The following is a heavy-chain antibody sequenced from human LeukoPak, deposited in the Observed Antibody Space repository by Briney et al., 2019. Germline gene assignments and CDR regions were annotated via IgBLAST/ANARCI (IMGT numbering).Heavy chain of an antibody. CDR1: GFTFSSYS. J-gene: IGHJ4*02. CDR3: ARVGGYSYGYDY. CDR2: ISSSSSTM. V-gene: IGHV3-48*01. Sequence: GGSLRLSCAASGFTFSSYSMNWVRQAPGKGLEWVSYISSSSSTMYYADSVKGRFTISRDNAKNSLYLQMNSLRAEDTAVYYCARVGGYSYGYDYWGQGTLVTVSS. D-gene: IGHD5-18*01.